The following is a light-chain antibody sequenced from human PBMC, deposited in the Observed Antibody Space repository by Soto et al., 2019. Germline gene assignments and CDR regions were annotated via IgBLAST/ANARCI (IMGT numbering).Light chain of an antibody. V-gene: IGKV1-5*01. CDR3: QQYPGYSQRT. CDR2: DAS. CDR1: QTISTW. Sequence: DIRRTQSPATLSGAVGDGLTITCRASQTISTWLASYHQQHRQAPKLLIHDASTSESAAPSRYSGSGSGTDFSLTLTSLQPVDFATSYCQQYPGYSQRTFGPGTKVDIK. J-gene: IGKJ1*01.